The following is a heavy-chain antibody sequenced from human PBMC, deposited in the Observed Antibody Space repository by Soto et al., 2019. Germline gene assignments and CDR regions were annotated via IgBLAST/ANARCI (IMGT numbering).Heavy chain of an antibody. CDR1: GFTLSNAW. D-gene: IGHD6-19*01. J-gene: IGHJ3*02. CDR2: RKSKTDGGTI. Sequence: PGGSLRLAWAASGFTLSNAWMNWVGQAGGKGLEWVCRRKSKTDGGTIDYAAPVKGRGSISRDDSKNARYLQMNSLKTEYTAVYYCATPGIAVAGSRGVFDIWGKGTMVPVPS. CDR3: ATPGIAVAGSRGVFDI. V-gene: IGHV3-15*07.